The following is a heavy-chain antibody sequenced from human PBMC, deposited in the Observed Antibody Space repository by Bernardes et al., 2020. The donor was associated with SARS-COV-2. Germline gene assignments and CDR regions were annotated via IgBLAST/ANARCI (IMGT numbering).Heavy chain of an antibody. V-gene: IGHV4-59*01. J-gene: IGHJ6*02. CDR1: GGSISSYY. CDR3: VTSEDSNTYYYGMDV. CDR2: IYYSGST. Sequence: SETLSLTCTVSGGSISSYYWSWIRQPPGKGLEWIGYIYYSGSTNYNPSLKSRVTISVDTSKNQFSLKLSSVTAADTAVYYCVTSEDSNTYYYGMDVWGQGTTVTVSS. D-gene: IGHD4-4*01.